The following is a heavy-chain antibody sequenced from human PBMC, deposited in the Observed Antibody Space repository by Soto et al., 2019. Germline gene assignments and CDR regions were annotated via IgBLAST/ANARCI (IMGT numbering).Heavy chain of an antibody. CDR3: AREGSTGFYYCFDFDY. CDR1: GDTVSINSAA. V-gene: IGHV6-1*01. D-gene: IGHD3-22*01. Sequence: SEPLSLTGAISGDTVSINSAAWNWIRQSPSRCLEWLGRTYYRSKWYYDYAESVKSRLTINPDTSKNQFSLQLGSVTPEDTAVYYCAREGSTGFYYCFDFDYWGQGTLVTVSS. CDR2: TYYRSKWYY. J-gene: IGHJ4*02.